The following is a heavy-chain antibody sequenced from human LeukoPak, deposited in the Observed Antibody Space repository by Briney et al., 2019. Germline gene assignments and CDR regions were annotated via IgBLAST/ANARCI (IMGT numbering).Heavy chain of an antibody. Sequence: GASVKVSCKASGYTFTDYYIHWVRQAPGQGLEWMGRINPNSGGTNYAQKFQGRVVMTRDTSISTAYMELRSLRSDDTAVYYCARDPNPHDYWGQGTLVTVSS. CDR3: ARDPNPHDY. J-gene: IGHJ4*02. CDR2: INPNSGGT. CDR1: GYTFTDYY. V-gene: IGHV1-2*06.